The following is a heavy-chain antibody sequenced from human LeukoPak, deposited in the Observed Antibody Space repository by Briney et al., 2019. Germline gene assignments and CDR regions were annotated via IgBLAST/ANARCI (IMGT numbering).Heavy chain of an antibody. J-gene: IGHJ4*02. Sequence: PGGSLRLSCTASGFTFGDYAMSWVRQAPGKGLEWVGFIRSKAYGGTTEYAASVKGRLTISRDDSKSIAYLQMNSLKTEDTAVYYCTRDPRGEPLYYFDYWGQGTLVTVSS. D-gene: IGHD2-15*01. CDR1: GFTFGDYA. CDR3: TRDPRGEPLYYFDY. CDR2: IRSKAYGGTT. V-gene: IGHV3-49*04.